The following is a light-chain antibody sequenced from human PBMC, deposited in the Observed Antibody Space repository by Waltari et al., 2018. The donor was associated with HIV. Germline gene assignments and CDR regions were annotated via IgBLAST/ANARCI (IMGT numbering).Light chain of an antibody. J-gene: IGLJ2*01. Sequence: QSALAQSPSASGFPGQAVTISCTGTSSDIGSYDYVSWYQPHPGKAPKLMIYDVYKRPSGIPDRFSGSKSGNTASLTVFGLQAEDEANYYCSSYAGSTNRVVFGGGTFLTVL. CDR1: SSDIGSYDY. V-gene: IGLV2-8*01. CDR3: SSYAGSTNRVV. CDR2: DVY.